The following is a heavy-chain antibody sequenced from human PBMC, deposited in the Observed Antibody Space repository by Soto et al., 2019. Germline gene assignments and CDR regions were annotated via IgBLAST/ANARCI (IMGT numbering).Heavy chain of an antibody. CDR2: ISFDGGEK. Sequence: QVQLVESGGGVVQPGRSLRLSCAASGFTFIAYSMHWVRQAPGEGLEWLAVISFDGGEKHYADSVKGRCTISRDNSNNTLDLQMNSLRDDDTAIYYCARDPTSCSGGRCNSVGWFDPWGQGTLVIVSS. D-gene: IGHD2-15*01. CDR3: ARDPTSCSGGRCNSVGWFDP. V-gene: IGHV3-30-3*01. J-gene: IGHJ5*02. CDR1: GFTFIAYS.